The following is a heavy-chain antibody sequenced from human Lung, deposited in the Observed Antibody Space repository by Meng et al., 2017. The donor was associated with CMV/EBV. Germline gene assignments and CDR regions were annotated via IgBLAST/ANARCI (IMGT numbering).Heavy chain of an antibody. D-gene: IGHD2-2*01. J-gene: IGHJ4*02. CDR2: LYPDGST. CDR1: SDSITNYV. Sequence: QGHLQESRPRLVKPSETLSVTCIVSSDSITNYVWSWVRQPAGKGLEWIGRLYPDGSTDYNPSLSSRLTLSLDTSKIRFSLKLRSVTAADTAIYYCARTPVRFCNTHMCYAFDYWGQGALVTASS. V-gene: IGHV4-4*07. CDR3: ARTPVRFCNTHMCYAFDY.